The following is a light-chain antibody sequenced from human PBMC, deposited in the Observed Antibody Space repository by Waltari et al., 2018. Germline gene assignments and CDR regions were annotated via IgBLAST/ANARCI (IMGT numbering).Light chain of an antibody. CDR1: QGIGTY. V-gene: IGKV1-39*01. J-gene: IGKJ2*01. CDR3: QQSYRTPLYT. Sequence: DIQMTQSPSSLSASIGDRVTISCRASQGIGTYLNWYRQRPGKAPEPLIYGSSSLHSGVPSRFSGSGSGTDFPLSISSLQADDFATYYCQQSYRTPLYTFGQGTKLDIK. CDR2: GSS.